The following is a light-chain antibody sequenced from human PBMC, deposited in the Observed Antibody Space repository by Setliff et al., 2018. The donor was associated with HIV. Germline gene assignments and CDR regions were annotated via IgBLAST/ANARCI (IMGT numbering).Light chain of an antibody. V-gene: IGLV2-18*02. Sequence: QSALTQPPSVSGSPGQSVTISCTGTSSDVGSYNRVSWYQQPPGTAPKLMISEFNTRPSGVPDRFSGSKSGNTASLTISGLQAEDEADYYCSSYTSISTYVFGTGTKVTVL. CDR1: SSDVGSYNR. J-gene: IGLJ1*01. CDR3: SSYTSISTYV. CDR2: EFN.